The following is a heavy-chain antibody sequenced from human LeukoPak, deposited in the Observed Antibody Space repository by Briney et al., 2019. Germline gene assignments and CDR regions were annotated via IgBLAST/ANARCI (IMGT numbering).Heavy chain of an antibody. CDR1: GFTFSSYS. D-gene: IGHD2-2*01. V-gene: IGHV3-48*01. CDR3: ARECCSSTSCLYDY. Sequence: TGGSLRLSCADSGFTFSSYSMNWVRQAPGKGLEWVSYISSSRSTIYYADSVKGRFTISRDSAKNSLYLQMNSLRAEDTAVYYCARECCSSTSCLYDYWGQGTLVTVSS. CDR2: ISSSRSTI. J-gene: IGHJ4*02.